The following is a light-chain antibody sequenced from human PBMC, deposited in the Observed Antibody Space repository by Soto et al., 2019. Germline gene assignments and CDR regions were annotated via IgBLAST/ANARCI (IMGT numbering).Light chain of an antibody. V-gene: IGLV2-23*02. J-gene: IGLJ2*01. Sequence: QSVLTQPASVSGSPGQSITISCTGTSSDVGSYNLVSWYQQHPGKAPKLMIYEVSKRPSGVSNRFSGSKSGNTASLTISGLQAEDEADYYCSSYAGSSTVFGGGTQLTVL. CDR2: EVS. CDR3: SSYAGSSTV. CDR1: SSDVGSYNL.